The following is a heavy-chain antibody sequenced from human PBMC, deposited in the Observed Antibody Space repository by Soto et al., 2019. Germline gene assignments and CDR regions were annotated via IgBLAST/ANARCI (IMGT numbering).Heavy chain of an antibody. CDR1: GYTFTSYD. V-gene: IGHV1-46*01. CDR3: AKDVLRFLEWFHNWFDP. D-gene: IGHD3-3*01. CDR2: INPSGGST. J-gene: IGHJ5*02. Sequence: ASVKVSCKASGYTFTSYDMHWVRQAPGQRLEWMGWINPSGGSTSYAQKFQGRVTMTRDTSTSTVYMELSSLRAEDTAVYYCAKDVLRFLEWFHNWFDPWGQGTLVTVS.